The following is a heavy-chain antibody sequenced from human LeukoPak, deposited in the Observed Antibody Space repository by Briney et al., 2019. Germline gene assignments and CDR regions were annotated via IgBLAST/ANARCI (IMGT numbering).Heavy chain of an antibody. CDR1: GFRFSGYV. V-gene: IGHV3-21*01. CDR3: AREDYSSGNPTIDH. Sequence: GGSLRLFCVASGFRFSGYVMKWVRQAPGKGLEWVSTISMSSSYMYYADSVRGRFTISRDNAKDSLYLQMTSLRAEDAAVYYCAREDYSSGNPTIDHWGQGTLVTVSS. D-gene: IGHD3-10*01. CDR2: ISMSSSYM. J-gene: IGHJ4*02.